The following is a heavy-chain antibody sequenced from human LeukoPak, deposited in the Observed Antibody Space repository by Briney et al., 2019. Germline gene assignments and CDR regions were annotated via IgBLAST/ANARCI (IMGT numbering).Heavy chain of an antibody. Sequence: PSETQSLTRTAAGGSIRCTSDYWGWLRQPPGKGLEWIGSIRYTHTGITYYNPSLKSRVTISGDTSQNQLSLKLTSVTAADTAVYYCSRRPMSMNAFDIWGQGTMVTVSS. J-gene: IGHJ3*02. D-gene: IGHD6-6*01. CDR3: SRRPMSMNAFDI. CDR1: GGSIRCTSDY. V-gene: IGHV4-39*01. CDR2: IRYTHTGIT.